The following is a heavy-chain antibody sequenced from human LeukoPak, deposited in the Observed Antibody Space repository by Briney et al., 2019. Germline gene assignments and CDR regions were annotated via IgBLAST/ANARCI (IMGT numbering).Heavy chain of an antibody. CDR2: IRYDESDK. CDR3: ATYYYASGNYYNYIYY. J-gene: IGHJ4*02. Sequence: GGSLRLSCAASGFTFSRYDMHWVRQAPGKGLEWVAFIRYDESDKKYKDYVKGRFTGSKDNSNNTVSLQMHSLRVEDTAVYFCATYYYASGNYYNYIYYWGQGALVTVSS. CDR1: GFTFSRYD. V-gene: IGHV3-30*02. D-gene: IGHD3-10*01.